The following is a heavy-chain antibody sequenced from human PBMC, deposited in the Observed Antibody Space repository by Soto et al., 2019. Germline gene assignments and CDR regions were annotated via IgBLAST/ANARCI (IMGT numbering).Heavy chain of an antibody. Sequence: GGSLRLSCAASGFTFSSYAMHWVRQAPGKGLEWVAVISYDGSNKYYADSVKGRFTISRDNSKNTLYLQMNSLRAEDTAVYYCARDLEWFGELDHNGMDVWGQGTTVTVSS. V-gene: IGHV3-30-3*01. D-gene: IGHD3-10*01. J-gene: IGHJ6*02. CDR3: ARDLEWFGELDHNGMDV. CDR1: GFTFSSYA. CDR2: ISYDGSNK.